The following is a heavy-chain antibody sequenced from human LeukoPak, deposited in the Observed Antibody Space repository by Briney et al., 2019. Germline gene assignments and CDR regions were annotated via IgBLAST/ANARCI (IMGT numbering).Heavy chain of an antibody. D-gene: IGHD3-22*01. CDR1: GFTFSDYY. V-gene: IGHV3-23*01. CDR2: ISGSGGST. CDR3: ARDGVSSGTITHFDY. J-gene: IGHJ4*02. Sequence: PGGSLRLSCAASGFTFSDYYMSWVRQAPGKGLEWVSAISGSGGSTYYADSVKGRFTISRDNSKNTLYLQMNSLRAEDTAVYYCARDGVSSGTITHFDYWGQGTLVTVSS.